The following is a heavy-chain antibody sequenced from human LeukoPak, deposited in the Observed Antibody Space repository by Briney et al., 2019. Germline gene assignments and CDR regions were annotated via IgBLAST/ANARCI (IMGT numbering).Heavy chain of an antibody. CDR3: AKGLEMATTLDY. Sequence: GGSLRLSCAAYGFTFSSYGMHWVRQAPGKGLEWVAFIRYDGSNKYYADSVKGRFTIPTDNSKNTLYLQMNSLRAEDSAVYYCAKGLEMATTLDYWGQGTLVTVSS. D-gene: IGHD5-24*01. V-gene: IGHV3-30*02. CDR1: GFTFSSYG. CDR2: IRYDGSNK. J-gene: IGHJ4*02.